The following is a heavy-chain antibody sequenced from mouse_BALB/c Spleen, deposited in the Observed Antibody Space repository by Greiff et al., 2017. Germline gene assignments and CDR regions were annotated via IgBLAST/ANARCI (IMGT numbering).Heavy chain of an antibody. D-gene: IGHD1-1*01. CDR1: GFTFSSFG. Sequence: EVKVVESGGGLVQPGGSRKLSCAASGFTFSSFGMHWVRQAPEKGLEWVAYISSGSSTIYYADTVKGRFTISRDNPKNTLFLQMTSLRSEDTAMYYCAREDYGSSYRYFDVWGAGTTVTVSS. V-gene: IGHV5-17*02. CDR3: AREDYGSSYRYFDV. CDR2: ISSGSSTI. J-gene: IGHJ1*01.